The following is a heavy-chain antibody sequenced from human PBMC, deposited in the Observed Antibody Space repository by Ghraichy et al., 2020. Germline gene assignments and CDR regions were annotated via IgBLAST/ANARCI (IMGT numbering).Heavy chain of an antibody. CDR3: AHTRRTSYYYDTSGYYSMV. CDR1: GFSLSTSGVG. CDR2: IYWDDDK. D-gene: IGHD3-22*01. V-gene: IGHV2-5*02. Sequence: SGPTLVKPTQTLTLTCTFSGFSLSTSGVGVGWIRQPPGKALEWLALIYWDDDKRYSPSLRSRLTITKDTSKNQVVLTVTNMDPVDTATYYCAHTRRTSYYYDTSGYYSMVWGQGTLVTVSS. J-gene: IGHJ4*02.